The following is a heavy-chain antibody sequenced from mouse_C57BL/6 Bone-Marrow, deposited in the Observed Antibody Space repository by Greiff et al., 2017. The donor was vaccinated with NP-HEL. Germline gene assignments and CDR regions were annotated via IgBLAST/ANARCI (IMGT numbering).Heavy chain of an antibody. CDR2: INPSSGYT. V-gene: IGHV1-4*01. CDR3: ASNYYGRGGAMDY. D-gene: IGHD1-1*01. CDR1: GYTFTSYT. Sequence: QVQLKESGAELARPGASVKMSCKASGYTFTSYTMHWVKQRPGQGLEWIGYINPSSGYTKYNQKFKDKATLTADKSSSTAYMQLSSLTSEDSAVYYCASNYYGRGGAMDYWGQGTSVTVSS. J-gene: IGHJ4*01.